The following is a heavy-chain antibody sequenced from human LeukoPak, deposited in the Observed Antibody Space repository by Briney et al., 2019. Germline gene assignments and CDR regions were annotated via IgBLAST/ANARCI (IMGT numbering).Heavy chain of an antibody. Sequence: GGSLRLSCAASGFTFSSYEMNWVRQAPGKGLEWVSYISSSGSTIYYADSVKGRFTISRDNAKNSLYLQMNSLRAEDTAVYYCARDPLLLWFGEFTNYYMDVWGKGTTVTVSS. J-gene: IGHJ6*03. CDR1: GFTFSSYE. CDR3: ARDPLLLWFGEFTNYYMDV. CDR2: ISSSGSTI. D-gene: IGHD3-10*01. V-gene: IGHV3-48*03.